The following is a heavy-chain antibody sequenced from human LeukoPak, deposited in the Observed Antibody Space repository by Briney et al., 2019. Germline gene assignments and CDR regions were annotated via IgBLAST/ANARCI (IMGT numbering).Heavy chain of an antibody. CDR2: IYHSGNT. Sequence: PSETLSLTCTVSGGSISSSSYYWGWIRQPPGKGLECIGSIYHSGNTYYHPSLKRRVTISVETPKNQFSLKLSSVTAADTAMYYCARDPGLYGDYGRIDYWGQGTLVTVSS. J-gene: IGHJ4*02. CDR3: ARDPGLYGDYGRIDY. D-gene: IGHD4-17*01. CDR1: GGSISSSSYY. V-gene: IGHV4-39*07.